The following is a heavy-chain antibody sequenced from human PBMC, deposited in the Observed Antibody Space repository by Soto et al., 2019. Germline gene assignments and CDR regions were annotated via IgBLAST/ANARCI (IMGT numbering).Heavy chain of an antibody. J-gene: IGHJ3*02. D-gene: IGHD3-16*01. CDR2: IRSKASGGTV. V-gene: IGHV3-49*03. CDR1: GFTFADYA. Sequence: EVQLVESGGDLVQPGRSLRLSCTTSGFTFADYAVSWLRQAPGKGLEWVSFIRSKASGGTVEYAASVKGRFTMSRDDSKSIAYLQMNSLKTEDTAVYYYTRNLLGVPAFDIWGQGTMVTVSS. CDR3: TRNLLGVPAFDI.